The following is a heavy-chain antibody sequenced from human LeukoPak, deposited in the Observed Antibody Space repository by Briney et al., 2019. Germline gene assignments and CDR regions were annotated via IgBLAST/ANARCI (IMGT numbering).Heavy chain of an antibody. V-gene: IGHV1-24*01. Sequence: ASVKVSCKLSGYTLTELSIHWVRPAPGNGLEWMGGFDPEDGETTYAQKFQGRVTMTEDTSTDTAYMEVSSLRSEDTAIYYCATLDCSHGSCYPTHGAFDIWGQGTMVTVSS. D-gene: IGHD2-15*01. J-gene: IGHJ3*02. CDR2: FDPEDGET. CDR3: ATLDCSHGSCYPTHGAFDI. CDR1: GYTLTELS.